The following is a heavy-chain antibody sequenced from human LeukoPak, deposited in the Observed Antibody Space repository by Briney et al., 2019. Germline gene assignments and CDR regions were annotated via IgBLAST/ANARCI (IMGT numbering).Heavy chain of an antibody. Sequence: SETLSLTCTVSGDSISSGDYYWGWIRQPPGRGLEWIGYIYYSGSTYYNPSLKSRVTISVDTSKNQFSLKLSSVTAADTAVYYCARLVIVPAATWFDPWGQGTLVTVSS. CDR2: IYYSGST. CDR1: GDSISSGDYY. J-gene: IGHJ5*02. V-gene: IGHV4-30-4*08. D-gene: IGHD2-2*01. CDR3: ARLVIVPAATWFDP.